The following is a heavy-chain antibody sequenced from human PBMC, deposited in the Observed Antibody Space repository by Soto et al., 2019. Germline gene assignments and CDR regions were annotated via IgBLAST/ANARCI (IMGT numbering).Heavy chain of an antibody. CDR1: GASMSNYY. V-gene: IGHV4-59*01. CDR2: VDYRGTT. CDR3: AGEPVAGPKAHTVDI. J-gene: IGHJ3*02. Sequence: PWETLSLTCAVSGASMSNYYWTWIRQPPGKRLEWIGYVDYRGTTYYNPSLKSRVTISVDTSKDQFSLKITSVTAADTAVYYCAGEPVAGPKAHTVDIWGQGTMVAVS. D-gene: IGHD6-19*01.